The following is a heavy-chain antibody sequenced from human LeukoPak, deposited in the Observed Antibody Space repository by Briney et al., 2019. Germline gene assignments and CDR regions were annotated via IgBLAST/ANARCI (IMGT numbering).Heavy chain of an antibody. CDR1: GFTFDDYA. D-gene: IGHD6-13*01. CDR2: ISGDGGST. CDR3: ARVSSSWYGLKFDP. J-gene: IGHJ5*02. Sequence: GGSLRLSCAASGFTFDDYAMHWVRQAPGKGLEWVSLISGDGGSTYYADSVKGRFTISRDNSKNSLYLQMNSLRAEDTAVYYCARVSSSWYGLKFDPWGQGTLVTVSS. V-gene: IGHV3-43*02.